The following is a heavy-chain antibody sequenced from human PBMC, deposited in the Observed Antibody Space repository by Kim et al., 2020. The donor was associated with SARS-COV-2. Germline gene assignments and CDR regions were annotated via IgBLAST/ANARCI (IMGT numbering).Heavy chain of an antibody. D-gene: IGHD2-8*02. CDR3: ARDRWYMLSSPFGMDV. V-gene: IGHV1-18*01. Sequence: ASVKVSCKASGYIFTNYGVSWVRQDPGQGLEWMGWISGGDTKYAQRFQGRLTMTTDTSTSTVYMELGSLRSDDTAVYYCARDRWYMLSSPFGMDVWGQGTTVIVSS. CDR1: GYIFTNYG. CDR2: ISGGDT. J-gene: IGHJ6*02.